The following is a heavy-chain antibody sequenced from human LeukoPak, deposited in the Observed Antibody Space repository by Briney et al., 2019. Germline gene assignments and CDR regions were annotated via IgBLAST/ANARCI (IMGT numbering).Heavy chain of an antibody. CDR1: GGSISSGGYY. V-gene: IGHV4-30-2*01. CDR3: ARDGPVTIFGVVMNDAFDI. J-gene: IGHJ3*02. Sequence: PSETLSLTCTVSGGSISSGGYYWSWIRQPPGKGLEWIGYIYHSGSTYYNPSLKSRVTISVDRSKNQFSLKLSSVTAADTAVYYCARDGPVTIFGVVMNDAFDIWGQGTMVTVSS. CDR2: IYHSGST. D-gene: IGHD3-3*01.